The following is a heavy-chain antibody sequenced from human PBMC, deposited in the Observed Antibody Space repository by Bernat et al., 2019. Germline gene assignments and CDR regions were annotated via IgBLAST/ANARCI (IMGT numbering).Heavy chain of an antibody. V-gene: IGHV3-74*01. CDR3: ARDRNYAPFDP. CDR1: GFAFSTYW. J-gene: IGHJ5*02. CDR2: IKGDGSGT. D-gene: IGHD3-16*01. Sequence: EVQLVESGGGLVQPGGSLRLSCAASGFAFSTYWMHWVRQAPGKGLVWVSRIKGDGSGTTYADSVKGRFTISRDNAKNTLYLQMNSLGAEDTAVYYCARDRNYAPFDPWGQGTVVTVSA.